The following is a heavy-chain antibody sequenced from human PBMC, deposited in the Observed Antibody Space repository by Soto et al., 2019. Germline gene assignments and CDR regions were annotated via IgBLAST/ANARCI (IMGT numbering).Heavy chain of an antibody. V-gene: IGHV3-23*01. J-gene: IGHJ4*02. CDR3: AKPNPLYYDSSGHQGFDY. CDR2: ISGSGGST. Sequence: RWGSLRLSCAASGFTFSSYAMILFRHAAFKWLEWVSAISGSGGSTYYADSVKGRFTISRDNSKNTLYLQMNSLRAEDTAVYYCAKPNPLYYDSSGHQGFDYWGQGTLVTVSS. CDR1: GFTFSSYA. D-gene: IGHD3-22*01.